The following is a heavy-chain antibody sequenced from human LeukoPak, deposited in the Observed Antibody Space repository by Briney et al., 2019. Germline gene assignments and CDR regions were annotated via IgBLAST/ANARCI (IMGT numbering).Heavy chain of an antibody. CDR2: ISSTSNYM. D-gene: IGHD5-18*01. Sequence: GGSLRLSCAASGFTFSSYSMNWVRQAPGKGLEWVSSISSTSNYMYYADSVKGRFTISRDNAKTSLYLQMNSLRAEDTAVYYCARDDRYSYGYSQSGHFDYWGQGILVTVSS. CDR1: GFTFSSYS. J-gene: IGHJ4*02. CDR3: ARDDRYSYGYSQSGHFDY. V-gene: IGHV3-21*01.